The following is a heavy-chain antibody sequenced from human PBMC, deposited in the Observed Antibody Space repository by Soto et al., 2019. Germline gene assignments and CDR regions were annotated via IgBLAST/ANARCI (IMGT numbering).Heavy chain of an antibody. CDR3: AKEGRVVAATPYYYYYMDV. CDR2: ISSSGGST. V-gene: IGHV3-23*01. D-gene: IGHD2-15*01. CDR1: GFTFSSYA. J-gene: IGHJ6*03. Sequence: EVQLLESGGGLVQPGGSLRLSCTASGFTFSSYAMSWVRQAPGKGLEWVSAISSSGGSTYYADSVKGRFTISRDNSKNTLYLQMNSLRAEDTAVYYCAKEGRVVAATPYYYYYMDVWGKGTTVTVSS.